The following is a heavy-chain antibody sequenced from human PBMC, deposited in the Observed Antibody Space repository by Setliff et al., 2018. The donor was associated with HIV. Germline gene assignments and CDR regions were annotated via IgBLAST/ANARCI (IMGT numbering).Heavy chain of an antibody. Sequence: PSETLSLTCAVSGYSISSGYYWGWIRQPPGKGLEGIGTIYHSGSTYYNPSLKSRLTISVDTSKNQFSLKLNSVTAADTAVYYCARVRGSSGWYVFDYWGQGTLVTVSS. CDR2: IYHSGST. J-gene: IGHJ4*02. CDR3: ARVRGSSGWYVFDY. CDR1: GYSISSGYY. V-gene: IGHV4-38-2*01. D-gene: IGHD6-19*01.